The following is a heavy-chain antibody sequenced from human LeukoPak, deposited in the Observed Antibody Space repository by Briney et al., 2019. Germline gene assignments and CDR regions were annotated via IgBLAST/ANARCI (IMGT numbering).Heavy chain of an antibody. D-gene: IGHD3-22*01. Sequence: GGSLRLSCAASGFTFSSYWMSWVRQAPGKGLEWVANIKQDGSEKYYVDSVKGRFTISRDNAKNSLYLQMNSLRAEGTAVYYCARGPLSSGYPQYYYYYMDVWGKGTTVTVSS. CDR1: GFTFSSYW. CDR3: ARGPLSSGYPQYYYYYMDV. V-gene: IGHV3-7*01. J-gene: IGHJ6*03. CDR2: IKQDGSEK.